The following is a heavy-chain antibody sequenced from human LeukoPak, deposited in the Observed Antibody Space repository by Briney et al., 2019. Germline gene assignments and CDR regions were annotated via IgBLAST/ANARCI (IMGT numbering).Heavy chain of an antibody. Sequence: ASVKVSCKASGGTFSSYAISWVRQAAGQGLEWMGGIIPIFGTANYAQKFQGRVTITADESTSTAYMELSSLRSEDTAVYYCATVEMATMRDYFDYWGQGTLVTVSS. CDR3: ATVEMATMRDYFDY. CDR2: IIPIFGTA. D-gene: IGHD5-24*01. V-gene: IGHV1-69*13. J-gene: IGHJ4*02. CDR1: GGTFSSYA.